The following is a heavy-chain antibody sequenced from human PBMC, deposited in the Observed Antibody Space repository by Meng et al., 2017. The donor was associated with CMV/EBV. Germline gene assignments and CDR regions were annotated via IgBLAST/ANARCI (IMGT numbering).Heavy chain of an antibody. V-gene: IGHV1-18*01. Sequence: ASVKVSCKASGYTFTSYGISWVRKAPGQGLEWMGWISAYNGNTNYAQKLQGRVTMTTDTSTSTAYMELRSLRSDDTAVYYCARGAPIFGVVIAWRGYYGMDVWGQGTTVTVSS. CDR2: ISAYNGNT. D-gene: IGHD3-3*01. J-gene: IGHJ6*02. CDR1: GYTFTSYG. CDR3: ARGAPIFGVVIAWRGYYGMDV.